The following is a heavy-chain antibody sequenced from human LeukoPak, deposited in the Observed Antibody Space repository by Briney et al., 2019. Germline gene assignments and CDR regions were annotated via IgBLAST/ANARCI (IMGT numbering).Heavy chain of an antibody. CDR2: ISGSGGST. V-gene: IGHV3-23*01. J-gene: IGHJ3*02. Sequence: GGSLRLSCAASGFTFSNYAMTWVRQAPGKGLEWVSVISGSGGSTYYADSVKGRFTISRDISKNTLYLQMNSLRAEDMALYYCVEDMTPCSSTSCGAFDIWGQGTMVTVSS. CDR1: GFTFSNYA. D-gene: IGHD2-2*01. CDR3: VEDMTPCSSTSCGAFDI.